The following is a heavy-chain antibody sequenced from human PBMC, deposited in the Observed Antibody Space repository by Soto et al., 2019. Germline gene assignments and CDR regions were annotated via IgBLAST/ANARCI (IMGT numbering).Heavy chain of an antibody. J-gene: IGHJ4*02. Sequence: GWSLRLSCASSVFTFISYAVRWARQTPGKGLEWVSTISASGAYTYYADSVKGRFTISRDNSKNTLYLQMRSLRAGDTATYYCAKEVIAARPYYFDYWGQGTLVTVSS. CDR1: VFTFISYA. CDR3: AKEVIAARPYYFDY. CDR2: ISASGAYT. D-gene: IGHD6-6*01. V-gene: IGHV3-23*01.